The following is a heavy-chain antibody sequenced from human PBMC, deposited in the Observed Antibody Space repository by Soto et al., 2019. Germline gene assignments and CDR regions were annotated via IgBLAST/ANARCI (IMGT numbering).Heavy chain of an antibody. CDR2: IYYSGST. Sequence: SETLSLTCTVSGGSISSYYWSWIRQPPGKGLEWIGYIYYSGSTNYNPSLKSRVTISVDTSKNQFSLKLSSVTAADTAVYYCVRNGYCSGGSCYLSGAFDIWGQGTMVTVSS. D-gene: IGHD2-15*01. CDR3: VRNGYCSGGSCYLSGAFDI. J-gene: IGHJ3*02. CDR1: GGSISSYY. V-gene: IGHV4-59*08.